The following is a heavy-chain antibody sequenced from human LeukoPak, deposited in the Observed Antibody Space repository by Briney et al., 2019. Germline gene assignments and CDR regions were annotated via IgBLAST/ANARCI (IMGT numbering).Heavy chain of an antibody. CDR2: INPNSGGT. Sequence: ASVKVSCKASGGTFSSYAISWVRQAPGQGLEWMGRINPNSGGTNYAQKFQGRVTMTRDTSISTAYMELSRLRSDDTAVYYCAREDLYYYDSSGSEYFQHWGQGTLVTVSS. CDR1: GGTFSSYA. V-gene: IGHV1-2*02. J-gene: IGHJ1*01. CDR3: AREDLYYYDSSGSEYFQH. D-gene: IGHD3-22*01.